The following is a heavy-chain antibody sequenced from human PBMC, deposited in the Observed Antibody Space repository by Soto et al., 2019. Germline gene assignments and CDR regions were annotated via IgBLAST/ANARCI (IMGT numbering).Heavy chain of an antibody. Sequence: PSETLSLTCTVSGGSISSSSYYWGWIRQPPGKGLEWIGSIYYSGSTYYNPSLKSRVTISVDTSKNQFSLKLSSVTAADTAVYYCARSITYFWSVEYYYYGMDVWGQGTTVTVSS. D-gene: IGHD3-3*01. CDR1: GGSISSSSYY. J-gene: IGHJ6*02. V-gene: IGHV4-39*01. CDR2: IYYSGST. CDR3: ARSITYFWSVEYYYYGMDV.